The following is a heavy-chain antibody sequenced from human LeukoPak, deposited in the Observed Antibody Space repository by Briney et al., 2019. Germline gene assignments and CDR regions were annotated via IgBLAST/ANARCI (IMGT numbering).Heavy chain of an antibody. V-gene: IGHV1-18*01. CDR3: ARDKNWKPDY. CDR2: ISGFNGNT. CDR1: GYTFTTYG. D-gene: IGHD1-1*01. J-gene: IGHJ4*02. Sequence: GASVKVSCKTSGYTFTTYGISWVRQAPGQGLEWMGWISGFNGNTNYAQKPQGRVTLTTDTSTSTAHMELRSLRSDDTAVYYCARDKNWKPDYWGQGTLVTVSS.